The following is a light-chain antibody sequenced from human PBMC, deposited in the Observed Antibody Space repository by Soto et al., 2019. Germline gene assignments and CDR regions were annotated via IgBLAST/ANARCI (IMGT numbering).Light chain of an antibody. CDR2: GVY. CDR3: QQYNEWPGCT. CDR1: QRISNN. Sequence: EIVMTQSPATLSVSPGERATLSCRASQRISNNLAWYQQKPGQAPRLLIYGVYSRATGVPARFSGSGSGTEFTLTISSLQSEDFAVYYCQQYNEWPGCTFGQGTKVEI. J-gene: IGKJ2*02. V-gene: IGKV3-15*01.